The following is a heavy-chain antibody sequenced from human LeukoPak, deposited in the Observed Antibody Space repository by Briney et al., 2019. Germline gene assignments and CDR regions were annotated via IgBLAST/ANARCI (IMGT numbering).Heavy chain of an antibody. CDR2: IYASGGT. D-gene: IGHD2-2*01. J-gene: IGHJ4*02. CDR1: LFTVSRNY. CDR3: ARVSVSLNMPFDY. V-gene: IGHV3-66*01. Sequence: PGGSLRLSCAASLFTVSRNYMSWVRQAPGKGLEWVSVIYASGGTYYADSVKGRFTISRDNSKEALYLQMNSLRAEDTAVYYCARVSVSLNMPFDYCCQGTLVTVSS.